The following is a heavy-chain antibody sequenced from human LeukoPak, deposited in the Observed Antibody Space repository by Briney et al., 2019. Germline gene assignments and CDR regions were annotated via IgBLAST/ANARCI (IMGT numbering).Heavy chain of an antibody. CDR3: ARDPMYSSYWHDY. D-gene: IGHD6-6*01. CDR1: GFTVSSNY. Sequence: PGGSLRLSCAASGFTVSSNYMSWVRQATGKGLEWVSVIYSGGSTYYADSVKGRFTISTDNSKNTLYLQVNSLRAEDTAVYYCARDPMYSSYWHDYWGQGTLVTVSS. V-gene: IGHV3-66*01. CDR2: IYSGGST. J-gene: IGHJ4*02.